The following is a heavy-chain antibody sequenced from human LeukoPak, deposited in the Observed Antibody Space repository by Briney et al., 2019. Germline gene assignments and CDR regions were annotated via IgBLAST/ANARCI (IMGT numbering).Heavy chain of an antibody. J-gene: IGHJ4*02. CDR3: AKDGYSGYVD. CDR1: GFTFSIYA. D-gene: IGHD5-12*01. CDR2: ISGSGGIT. V-gene: IGHV3-23*01. Sequence: GGSLRLSCAASGFTFSIYAMSCGRHAPGEGLECVSAISGSGGITYYAHSVKGRFTISRDNSKNTLYLQMNSLGAEDTAVYYCAKDGYSGYVDWGQGTLVTVSS.